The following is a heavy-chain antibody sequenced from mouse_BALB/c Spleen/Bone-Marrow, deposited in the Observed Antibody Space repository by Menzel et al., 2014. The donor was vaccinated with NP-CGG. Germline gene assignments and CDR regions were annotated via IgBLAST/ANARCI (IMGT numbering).Heavy chain of an antibody. J-gene: IGHJ1*01. D-gene: IGHD1-1*01. CDR2: INPDSSTI. V-gene: IGHV4-1*02. CDR1: GFDFSRYW. CDR3: ARLNYYGSLFV. Sequence: EVQGVESGGGLVQPGGSLKLSCAASGFDFSRYWMSWVRPAPGKGLEWIGEINPDSSTINYTPSLKDKFIISRDNAKNTLYLQMSKVRSEDTALYYCARLNYYGSLFVWGAGTTVTVSS.